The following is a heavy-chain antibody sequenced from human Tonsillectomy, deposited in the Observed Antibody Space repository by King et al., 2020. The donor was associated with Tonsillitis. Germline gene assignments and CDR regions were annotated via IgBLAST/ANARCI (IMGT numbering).Heavy chain of an antibody. V-gene: IGHV3-15*01. CDR3: STIGSYAGDN. CDR1: GFTFSNAW. J-gene: IGHJ4*02. CDR2: IKSKTDGGTT. Sequence: VQLVESGGVLVKPGGSLRISCAASGFTFSNAWMIWVRQAPGKGLEWVGRIKSKTDGGTTDYAAPVTGRFTISRDDSKNTLYLQMNSLKSEDTAVYYCSTIGSYAGDNWGQGPLVTVSS. D-gene: IGHD3-16*01.